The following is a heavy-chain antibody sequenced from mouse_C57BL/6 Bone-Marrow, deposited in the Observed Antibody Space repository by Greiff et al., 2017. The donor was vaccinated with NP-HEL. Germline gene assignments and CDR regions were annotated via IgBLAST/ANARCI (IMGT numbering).Heavy chain of an antibody. D-gene: IGHD1-1*01. J-gene: IGHJ3*01. Sequence: EVKLMESGGGLVQPGGSLKLSCAASGFTFSDYYMYWVRQTPEKRLEWVAYISNGGGSTYYPDTVKGRFTISSDNAKNTLYLQMSRLKSEDTAMYYCARHRTTVVAPVAYWGQGTLVTVSA. V-gene: IGHV5-12*01. CDR1: GFTFSDYY. CDR2: ISNGGGST. CDR3: ARHRTTVVAPVAY.